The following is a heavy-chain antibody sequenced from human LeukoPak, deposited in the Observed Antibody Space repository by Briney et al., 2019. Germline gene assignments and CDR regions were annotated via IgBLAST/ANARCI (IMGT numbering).Heavy chain of an antibody. CDR3: ARSFFQWNYGSCLDS. J-gene: IGHJ4*02. CDR1: GFSFSSTW. CDR2: IAYDGSNK. V-gene: IGHV3-30*03. D-gene: IGHD1-7*01. Sequence: GGSLRLSCTASGFSFSSTWMHWVRQAPGKGLEWVALIAYDGSNKYYADSVKGRFTISRDNSRSILYLQMNSLRPEDTAVYSCARSFFQWNYGSCLDSWGQGTLVTVSS.